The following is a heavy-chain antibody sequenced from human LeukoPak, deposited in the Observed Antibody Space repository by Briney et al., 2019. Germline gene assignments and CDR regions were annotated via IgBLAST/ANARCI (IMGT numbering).Heavy chain of an antibody. V-gene: IGHV4-39*01. J-gene: IGHJ4*02. D-gene: IGHD6-19*01. Sequence: SETLSLTCTVSGGSISSSSYYWGWIRQPPGKGLEWIGSIYYSGSTYYNPSLKSRVTISVDTSKNQFSLKLSSVTAADTAVYYCARSIMGYSSGWYYFDYWGQGTLITVSS. CDR1: GGSISSSSYY. CDR3: ARSIMGYSSGWYYFDY. CDR2: IYYSGST.